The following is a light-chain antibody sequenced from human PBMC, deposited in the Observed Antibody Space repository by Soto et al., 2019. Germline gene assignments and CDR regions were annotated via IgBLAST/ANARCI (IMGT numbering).Light chain of an antibody. V-gene: IGLV2-11*01. CDR3: CSYAGRYTYV. CDR1: NSDVGGYNY. Sequence: QSALTQPRSVSGSPGQSVTISCTGTNSDVGGYNYVSWYQQHPGKAPKLMIYDFSKRPSGVPDRFYGSKSGNTAYLTISVLQAEDEADYYCCSYAGRYTYVFGTGTKVTV. CDR2: DFS. J-gene: IGLJ1*01.